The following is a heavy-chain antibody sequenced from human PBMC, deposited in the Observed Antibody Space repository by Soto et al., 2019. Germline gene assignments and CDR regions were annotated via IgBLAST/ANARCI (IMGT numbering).Heavy chain of an antibody. J-gene: IGHJ6*02. Sequence: GGSLRLSGEASGFTFSRNAMHWVRQAPGKGLEWVAVISFDGNNQYYTDSVKGRFTISRDNSKNTLDLQMNSLRREDTAVYYCARDREYSGFYYGMDVWGQGTTVTVS. CDR2: ISFDGNNQ. D-gene: IGHD5-12*01. CDR1: GFTFSRNA. CDR3: ARDREYSGFYYGMDV. V-gene: IGHV3-30-3*01.